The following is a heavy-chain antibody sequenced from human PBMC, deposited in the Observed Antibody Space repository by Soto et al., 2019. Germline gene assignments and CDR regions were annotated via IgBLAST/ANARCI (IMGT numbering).Heavy chain of an antibody. Sequence: GGSLRLSCAASGFTFSSYSMNWVRQAPGKGLEWVSSISSSSSYIYYADSVKGRFTISRDNAKNSLYLQMNSLRAEDTAVYYCARSLIGLPAYYYYMDVWGKGTTVTVSS. V-gene: IGHV3-21*01. CDR2: ISSSSSYI. J-gene: IGHJ6*03. CDR1: GFTFSSYS. CDR3: ARSLIGLPAYYYYMDV. D-gene: IGHD2-21*01.